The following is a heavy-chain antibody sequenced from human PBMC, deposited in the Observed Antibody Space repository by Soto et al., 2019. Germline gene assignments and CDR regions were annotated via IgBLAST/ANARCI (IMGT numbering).Heavy chain of an antibody. CDR1: GFTLNRYG. V-gene: IGHV3-33*01. CDR3: ARVSHCTSTHCYGIDY. CDR2: IWHDGSNE. Sequence: VQLVESGGGVVQPGRSLRLSCAASGFTLNRYGMLWVRQAPGKGLEWVAVIWHDGSNENYADSVKGRFTISRDNSKNTLNLQMNSLTAEDTAVYFCARVSHCTSTHCYGIDYWGQGTLVTVSS. D-gene: IGHD2-2*01. J-gene: IGHJ4*02.